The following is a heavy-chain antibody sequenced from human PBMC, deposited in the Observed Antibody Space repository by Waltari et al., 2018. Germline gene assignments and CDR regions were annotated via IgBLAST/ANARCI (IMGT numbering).Heavy chain of an antibody. Sequence: QLQLQESGPGLVKPSETLSLTCTVSGGSISSSSYYWGWIRQPPGKGLEWIGSIYYSGGTSSNPSLKSRVTISVDTSKNQFSLKLSCVTAADTAVYYCARPASRMEGFFGWFDPWGQGTLVTVSS. D-gene: IGHD3-3*01. CDR2: IYYSGGT. J-gene: IGHJ5*02. CDR1: GGSISSSSYY. V-gene: IGHV4-39*07. CDR3: ARPASRMEGFFGWFDP.